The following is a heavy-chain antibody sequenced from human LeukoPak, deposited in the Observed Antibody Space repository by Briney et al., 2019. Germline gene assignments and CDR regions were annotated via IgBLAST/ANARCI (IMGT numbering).Heavy chain of an antibody. V-gene: IGHV3-48*04. Sequence: GGSLRLSCTASSGYSMNWVRQAPGKGLEWVAYISSASSTIYYADSVEGRFTISRDNAKTSLYLQMNSLRAEDTAVYYCARVSGGRTEYFDSWGQGTLVTVSS. J-gene: IGHJ4*02. CDR3: ARVSGGRTEYFDS. CDR2: ISSASSTI. CDR1: SGYS. D-gene: IGHD1/OR15-1a*01.